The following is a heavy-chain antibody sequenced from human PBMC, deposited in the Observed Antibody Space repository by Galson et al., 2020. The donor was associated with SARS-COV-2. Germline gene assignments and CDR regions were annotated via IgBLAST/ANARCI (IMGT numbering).Heavy chain of an antibody. V-gene: IGHV1-18*01. CDR2: ISAYNGNT. J-gene: IGHJ4*02. Sequence: ASVKVSCKASGYTFTSYGISWVRQAPGQGLEWMGWISAYNGNTNYAQKLQGRVTMTTDTSTSTAYMELRSLRSDDTAVYYCARDGAFGGVSPGRFSGFDYWGQGTLVTVSS. D-gene: IGHD3-16*01. CDR3: ARDGAFGGVSPGRFSGFDY. CDR1: GYTFTSYG.